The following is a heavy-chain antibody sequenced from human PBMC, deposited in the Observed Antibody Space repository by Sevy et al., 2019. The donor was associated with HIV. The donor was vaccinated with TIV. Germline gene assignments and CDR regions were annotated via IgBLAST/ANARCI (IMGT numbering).Heavy chain of an antibody. CDR1: GFTCTHAW. V-gene: IGHV3-15*01. J-gene: IGHJ6*02. CDR2: IQSKIDGGTT. D-gene: IGHD3-9*01. Sequence: GGSLRLSCAASGFTCTHAWMNWVRQAPGKGLEWVGRIQSKIDGGTTDFAATVKGRFTISSDDSKNTVFLQMNSLKTEDAAVNYCTTSCHSPRVWRDFDPRFYFFYYGMDVWGQGTTVTVSS. CDR3: TTSCHSPRVWRDFDPRFYFFYYGMDV.